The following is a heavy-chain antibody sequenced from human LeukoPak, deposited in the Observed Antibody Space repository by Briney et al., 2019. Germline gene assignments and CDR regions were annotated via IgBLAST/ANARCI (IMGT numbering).Heavy chain of an antibody. D-gene: IGHD2-15*01. CDR1: GFSVSGKF. V-gene: IGHV3-53*01. CDR3: ASGGGYLQPY. CDR2: IHYDGKI. Sequence: GGSLRPSCAASGFSVSGKFMSWVRQAPGKGLEWVSIIHYDGKIRYAGSVGGRFTIYRDDSENTLFLQMNSLRVDDTAVYFCASGGGYLQPYWGQGTLVTVSS. J-gene: IGHJ4*02.